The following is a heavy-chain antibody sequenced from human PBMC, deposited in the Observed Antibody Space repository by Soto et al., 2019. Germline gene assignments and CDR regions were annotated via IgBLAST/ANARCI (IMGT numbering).Heavy chain of an antibody. D-gene: IGHD3-3*01. CDR3: AKEVWRGPMDV. CDR2: ISYDGSNK. J-gene: IGHJ6*02. Sequence: QVQLVESGGGVVQPGRSLRLSCAASGFTFSSYGMHWVRQAPGKGLEWVAAISYDGSNKYYADSVKGRFTISRDNSKNTLYVQMNSLRAEDTAVYYCAKEVWRGPMDVWGQGTTVTVSS. CDR1: GFTFSSYG. V-gene: IGHV3-30*18.